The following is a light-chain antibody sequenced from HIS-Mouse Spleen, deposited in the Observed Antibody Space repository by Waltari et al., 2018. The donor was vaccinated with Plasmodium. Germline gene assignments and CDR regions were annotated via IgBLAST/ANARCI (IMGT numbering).Light chain of an antibody. V-gene: IGLV2-23*01. Sequence: QSALTQPASVSGSPGQSITISCPGTSLDVGRYNIVPLSQQHPGKAPKLMIYEGSKRPSGVSNRFSGSKSGNTASLTISGLQAEDEADYYCCSYAGSSTNWVFGGGTKLTVL. CDR1: SLDVGRYNI. J-gene: IGLJ3*02. CDR2: EGS. CDR3: CSYAGSSTNWV.